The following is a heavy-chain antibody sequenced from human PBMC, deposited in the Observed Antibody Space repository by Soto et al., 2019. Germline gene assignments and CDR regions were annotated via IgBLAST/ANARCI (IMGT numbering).Heavy chain of an antibody. D-gene: IGHD2-15*01. V-gene: IGHV1-18*01. CDR2: ISAYNGNT. Sequence: GASVKVSCKASGYTLTSYGSSWVRQAPGQGLEWMGWISAYNGNTNYAQKLQGRVTMTTDTSTSTAYMELRSLRSDDTAVYYCAKSRERWDCSGGSCYPALDGFDIWGQGTMVTVSS. CDR3: AKSRERWDCSGGSCYPALDGFDI. CDR1: GYTLTSYG. J-gene: IGHJ3*02.